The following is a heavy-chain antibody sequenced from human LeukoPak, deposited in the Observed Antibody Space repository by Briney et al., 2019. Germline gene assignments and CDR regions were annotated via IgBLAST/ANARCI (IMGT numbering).Heavy chain of an antibody. CDR2: IRYDGSNK. J-gene: IGHJ4*02. V-gene: IGHV3-30*02. CDR3: AKILVVVPAEHYFDY. CDR1: GFTFSSYG. D-gene: IGHD2-2*01. Sequence: GGSLRLSCAASGFTFSSYGMHWVRQAPGKGLEWVAFIRYDGSNKYYADSVKCRFTISRDNSKNTLYLQMNSLRAEDTAVYYCAKILVVVPAEHYFDYWGQGTLVTVSS.